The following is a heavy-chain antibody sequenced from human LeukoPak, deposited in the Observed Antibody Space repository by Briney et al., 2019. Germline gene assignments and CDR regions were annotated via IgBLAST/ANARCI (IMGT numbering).Heavy chain of an antibody. D-gene: IGHD3-3*01. V-gene: IGHV4-34*01. J-gene: IGHJ4*02. CDR1: GGSFSGYY. CDR3: ARVRFLEWLLPDYYFDY. CDR2: INHSGST. Sequence: PSETLSLTCAVYGGSFSGYYWSWIRQPPGKGLEWIGEINHSGSTNYNPSLKSRVTISVDTSKSQFFLKLSSVTAADTAVYYCARVRFLEWLLPDYYFDYWGQGTLVTVSS.